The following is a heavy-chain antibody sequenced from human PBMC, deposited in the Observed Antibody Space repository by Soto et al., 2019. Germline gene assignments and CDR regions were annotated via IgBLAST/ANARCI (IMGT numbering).Heavy chain of an antibody. CDR3: ARLRGRGDWFDP. CDR1: GGSISSSSYY. V-gene: IGHV4-39*01. J-gene: IGHJ5*02. CDR2: IYYSGST. Sequence: SETLSLTCTVSGGSISSSSYYWGWIRQPPGKGLEWIGSIYYSGSTYYNPSLKSRVTISVDTSKNQFSLELSSVTAADTAVYYCARLRGRGDWFDPWGQGTLVTVSS.